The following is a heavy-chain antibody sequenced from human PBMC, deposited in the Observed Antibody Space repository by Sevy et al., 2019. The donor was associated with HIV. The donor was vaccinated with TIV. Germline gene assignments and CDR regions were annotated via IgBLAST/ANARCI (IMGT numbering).Heavy chain of an antibody. Sequence: GGSLRLSCAASGFTFSRYGMHWVRQAPGKGLEWVTVISHDGRNEHYADSVKGRFAISRDNSKSMLYLQMNSLRGDDMAVYYCVKDFGWMAVPENWGQGTLVTVSS. V-gene: IGHV3-30*18. J-gene: IGHJ4*02. D-gene: IGHD2-2*03. CDR1: GFTFSRYG. CDR3: VKDFGWMAVPEN. CDR2: ISHDGRNE.